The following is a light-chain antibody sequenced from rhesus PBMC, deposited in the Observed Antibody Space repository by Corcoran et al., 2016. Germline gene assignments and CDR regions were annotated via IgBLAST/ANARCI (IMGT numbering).Light chain of an antibody. V-gene: IGKV1-25*01. CDR2: DES. Sequence: DIQMTQSPSSLSASVGDTVTITCQASQGISKYFAWYHQKPGKAPKLLIYDESTLQSGVPSRFSGSGSGTEITLTISSLQPEDLATYYCQQHNSYPPTFGPGTKLDIE. CDR1: QGISKY. J-gene: IGKJ3*01. CDR3: QQHNSYPPT.